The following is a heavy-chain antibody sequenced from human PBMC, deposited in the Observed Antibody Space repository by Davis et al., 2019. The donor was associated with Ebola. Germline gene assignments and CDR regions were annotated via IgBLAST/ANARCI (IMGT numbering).Heavy chain of an antibody. CDR3: ARLATRITMIVSAPPTVVDV. CDR1: GGSISSSSYY. V-gene: IGHV4-39*01. CDR2: IYYSGST. Sequence: PSETLSLTCTVSGGSISSSSYYWGWIRQPPGKGLEWIGSIYYSGSTSYNPSLKSRVTISVDTSKNQFSLKLSSVTAADTAVYYCARLATRITMIVSAPPTVVDVWGQGTTVTVSS. J-gene: IGHJ6*02. D-gene: IGHD3-22*01.